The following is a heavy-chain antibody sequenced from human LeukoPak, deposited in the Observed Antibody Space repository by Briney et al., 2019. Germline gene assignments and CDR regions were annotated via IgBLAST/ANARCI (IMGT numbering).Heavy chain of an antibody. J-gene: IGHJ5*02. CDR2: ISGSGGST. Sequence: GGSLRLSCAASGFTFTNYGMSWVRQAPGKGLEWVSTISGSGGSTYYADSVKGRFTISRDNSKNTLYLQMNSLRAEDTAVYYCAKSKEDCCGSFDPWGQGTLVTVSS. V-gene: IGHV3-23*01. CDR3: AKSKEDCCGSFDP. D-gene: IGHD2-15*01. CDR1: GFTFTNYG.